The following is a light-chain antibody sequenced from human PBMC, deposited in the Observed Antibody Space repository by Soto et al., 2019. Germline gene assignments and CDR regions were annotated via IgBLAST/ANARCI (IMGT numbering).Light chain of an antibody. V-gene: IGKV1-5*01. J-gene: IGKJ5*01. Sequence: DLQMTQSPSTLSASVGDRVTITCRASQSISSWLAWYQQKPGKAPKLLIYDASSLESGVPSRFSGSGSGTEFTPTISSLQPDDFATYYCQQYNSYSSTFGQGTRLEIK. CDR3: QQYNSYSST. CDR1: QSISSW. CDR2: DAS.